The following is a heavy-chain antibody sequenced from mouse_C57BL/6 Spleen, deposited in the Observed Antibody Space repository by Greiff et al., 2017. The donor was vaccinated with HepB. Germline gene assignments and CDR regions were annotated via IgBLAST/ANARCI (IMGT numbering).Heavy chain of an antibody. CDR3: ARPHPPYSNYGDWFAY. D-gene: IGHD2-5*01. Sequence: QVQLQQSGAELVKPGASVKISCKASGYAFSSYWMNWVKQRPGKGLEWIGQIYPGDGDTNYNGKFKGKATLTADKSSSTAYMQLSSLTSEDSAVYFCARPHPPYSNYGDWFAYWGQGTLVTVSA. CDR2: IYPGDGDT. CDR1: GYAFSSYW. J-gene: IGHJ3*01. V-gene: IGHV1-80*01.